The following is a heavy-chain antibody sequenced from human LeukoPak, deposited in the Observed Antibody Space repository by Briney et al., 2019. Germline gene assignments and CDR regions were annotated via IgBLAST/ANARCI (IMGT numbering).Heavy chain of an antibody. Sequence: RSSETLSLTCTVSGGSISSYYWTWIRQPPGKGLEWIGYIYYSGSTNYNPSLKSRVTISLDTSKNQFSLKLTSVTAADTAVYYCARAGTYYDLWSDYYTSDAFDIWGQGTTVTVSS. D-gene: IGHD3-3*01. CDR1: GGSISSYY. CDR3: ARAGTYYDLWSDYYTSDAFDI. J-gene: IGHJ3*02. V-gene: IGHV4-59*01. CDR2: IYYSGST.